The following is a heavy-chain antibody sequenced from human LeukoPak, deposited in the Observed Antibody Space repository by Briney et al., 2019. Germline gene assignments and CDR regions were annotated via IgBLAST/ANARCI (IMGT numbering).Heavy chain of an antibody. D-gene: IGHD3-22*01. CDR3: ARADSSGSHFDY. Sequence: ASVKVSCKASGGTFSSYAISWVRQAPGQGLEWMGRIIPIFGTANYAQKFHGRVTITTDESTSTAYMELSSLRSEDTAVYYCARADSSGSHFDYWGQGTLVTVSP. V-gene: IGHV1-69*05. J-gene: IGHJ4*02. CDR1: GGTFSSYA. CDR2: IIPIFGTA.